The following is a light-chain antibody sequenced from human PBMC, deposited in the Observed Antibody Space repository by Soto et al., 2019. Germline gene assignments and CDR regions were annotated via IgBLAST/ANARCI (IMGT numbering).Light chain of an antibody. V-gene: IGKV4-1*01. CDR3: QQYYSPPLT. CDR1: QSLLYSSNNKNY. Sequence: DIVMTQSPDSLAVSLGERATINCKSSQSLLYSSNNKNYLLWYQQKPGQPPKLLIYWASTRESGVPDRFSGSGSGTDFTLTISSLQAEDVAVYYCQQYYSPPLTFGQGTKVEIK. J-gene: IGKJ1*01. CDR2: WAS.